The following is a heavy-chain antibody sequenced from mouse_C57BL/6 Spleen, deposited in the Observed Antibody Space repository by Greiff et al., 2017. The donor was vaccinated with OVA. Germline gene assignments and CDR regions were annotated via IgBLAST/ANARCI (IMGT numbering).Heavy chain of an antibody. CDR1: GFTFSSYG. J-gene: IGHJ1*03. Sequence: EVNVVESGGDLVKPGGSLKLSCAASGFTFSSYGMSWVRQTPDKRLEWVATISSGGSYTYYPDSVKGRFTISRDNAKNTLYLQMSSLKSEDTAMYYCARPSTGTWYFDVWGTGTTVTVSS. CDR3: ARPSTGTWYFDV. CDR2: ISSGGSYT. D-gene: IGHD4-1*02. V-gene: IGHV5-6*01.